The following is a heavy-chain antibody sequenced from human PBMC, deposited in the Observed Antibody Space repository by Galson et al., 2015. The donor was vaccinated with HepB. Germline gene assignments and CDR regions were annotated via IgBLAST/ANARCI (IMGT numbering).Heavy chain of an antibody. V-gene: IGHV4-61*02. CDR3: ARGIAVAGTYFDY. CDR1: GGSISSGSYY. J-gene: IGHJ4*02. Sequence: TLSLTCTVSGGSISSGSYYWSWIRQPAGKGLEWIGRIYTSGSTNYNPSLKSRVTMSIDTSKNQFSLKLSSVTAADTAVYYCARGIAVAGTYFDYWGQGTLVTVSS. D-gene: IGHD6-19*01. CDR2: IYTSGST.